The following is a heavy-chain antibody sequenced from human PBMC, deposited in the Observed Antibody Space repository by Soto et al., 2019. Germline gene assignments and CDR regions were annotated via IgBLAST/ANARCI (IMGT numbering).Heavy chain of an antibody. CDR2: IIPILGIA. Sequence: QVQLVQSGAEVKKPGSSVKVSCKASGGTFSSYTISWVRQAPGQGLEWMGRIIPILGIANYAQKFQGRVTXTXXKSTSTAYMELSSLRSEDTAVYYCARDRGVRRFDYWGQGTLVTVSS. D-gene: IGHD3-10*01. J-gene: IGHJ4*02. CDR3: ARDRGVRRFDY. V-gene: IGHV1-69*08. CDR1: GGTFSSYT.